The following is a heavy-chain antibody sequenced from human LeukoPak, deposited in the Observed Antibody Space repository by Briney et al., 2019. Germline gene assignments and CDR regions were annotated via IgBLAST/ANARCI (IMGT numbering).Heavy chain of an antibody. CDR1: GFTFSSYA. Sequence: PGGSLRLSCAASGFTFSSYAMHWVRQAPGKGLEWVAVISYDGSNKYYADSVKGRFTISRDNSKNTLYLQMNSLRAEDTAVYYCARDENSSGWYAEYYCYGMDVWGQGTTVTVSS. CDR3: ARDENSSGWYAEYYCYGMDV. D-gene: IGHD6-19*01. V-gene: IGHV3-30-3*01. CDR2: ISYDGSNK. J-gene: IGHJ6*02.